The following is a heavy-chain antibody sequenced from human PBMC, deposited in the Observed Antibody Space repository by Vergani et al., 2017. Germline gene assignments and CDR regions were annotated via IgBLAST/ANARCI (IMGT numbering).Heavy chain of an antibody. Sequence: QVQLQQSGPGLVKPSQTLSLTCAISGDSVSSNSAAWNWIRQSPSRGLEWLGRTYYRSKWYNDYAVSVKSRITINPDTSKNQFSLQLNSVTPEDTAVYYCARTRIDYYVSSGSRFYYFDYWGQGTLVTVSS. D-gene: IGHD3-22*01. CDR2: TYYRSKWYN. CDR1: GDSVSSNSAA. CDR3: ARTRIDYYVSSGSRFYYFDY. J-gene: IGHJ4*02. V-gene: IGHV6-1*01.